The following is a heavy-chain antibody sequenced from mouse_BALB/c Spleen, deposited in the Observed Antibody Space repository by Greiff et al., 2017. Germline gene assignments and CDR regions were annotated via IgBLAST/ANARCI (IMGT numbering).Heavy chain of an antibody. D-gene: IGHD2-3*01. CDR2: ISSGGST. CDR1: GFTFSSYA. V-gene: IGHV5-6-5*01. Sequence: EVQLVESGGGLVKPGGSLKLSCAASGFTFSSYAMSWVRQTPEKRLEWVASISSGGSTYYPDSVKGRFTISRDNARNILYLQMSSLRSEDTAMYYCARGFDGYYGAYWGQGTLVTVSA. J-gene: IGHJ3*01. CDR3: ARGFDGYYGAY.